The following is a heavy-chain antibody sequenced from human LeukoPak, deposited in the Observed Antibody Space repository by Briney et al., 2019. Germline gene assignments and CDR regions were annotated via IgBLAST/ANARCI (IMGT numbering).Heavy chain of an antibody. J-gene: IGHJ5*02. Sequence: GGSLRLSCAASGFTLSNYGMNWVRQAPGKGLEWVSYISSSRSTTYYADSVKGRFTISRDNSKNTLYLQMNSLRAEDTAVYYCAKDLAQSYYFDSSAYGSWGQGILVTVSS. CDR1: GFTLSNYG. CDR3: AKDLAQSYYFDSSAYGS. CDR2: ISSSRSTT. D-gene: IGHD3-22*01. V-gene: IGHV3-48*01.